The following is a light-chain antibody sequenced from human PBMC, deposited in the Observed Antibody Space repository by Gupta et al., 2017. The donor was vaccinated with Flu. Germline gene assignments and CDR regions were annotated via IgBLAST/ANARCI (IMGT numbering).Light chain of an antibody. CDR1: NIGSKS. Sequence: SYVLTQPPSVSVAPGQTATITCGGDNIGSKSAHWYQQKPGQAPVLVVYDNRDRPSRIPERFDGANSENTATRSISRVEAGDEAECYCQVWDSSSGEQVFGGGTTLTVL. CDR3: QVWDSSSGEQV. J-gene: IGLJ3*02. V-gene: IGLV3-21*02. CDR2: DNR.